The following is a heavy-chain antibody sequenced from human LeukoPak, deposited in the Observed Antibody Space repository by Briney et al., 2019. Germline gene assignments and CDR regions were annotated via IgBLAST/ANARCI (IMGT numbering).Heavy chain of an antibody. D-gene: IGHD3-3*01. V-gene: IGHV3-7*01. CDR2: IKQDGSEK. J-gene: IGHJ6*02. Sequence: GGSLRLSCAASGFTFSSYWMSWVRQAPGKGLEWVANIKQDGSEKYYVDSVKGRFTISRDNAKNSLYLQMNSLRDEDTAVYYCARDVPSYFGVVWEYYYYYYGMDVWGQGTTVTVSS. CDR1: GFTFSSYW. CDR3: ARDVPSYFGVVWEYYYYYYGMDV.